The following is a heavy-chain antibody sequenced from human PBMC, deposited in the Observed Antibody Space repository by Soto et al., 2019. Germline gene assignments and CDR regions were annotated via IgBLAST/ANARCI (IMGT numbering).Heavy chain of an antibody. CDR2: INTGNGNT. J-gene: IGHJ6*02. Sequence: QVQLVQSGAEVEKPGASVKVSCKASGYNFTTYAMLWVRQAPGQRPEWMGWINTGNGNTKYSPKFQGRVTITRDTSESTAYMELSSLKSEDTAVYYCARGEGLYYYYYGMDVWGQGSTVTVS. CDR1: GYNFTTYA. CDR3: ARGEGLYYYYYGMDV. V-gene: IGHV1-3*04. D-gene: IGHD3-3*01.